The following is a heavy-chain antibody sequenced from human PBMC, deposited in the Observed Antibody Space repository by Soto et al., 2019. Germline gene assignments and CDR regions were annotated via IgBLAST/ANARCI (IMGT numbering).Heavy chain of an antibody. CDR1: GFTFSDYY. Sequence: GGSLRLSCAASGFTFSDYYMSWIRQAPGKGLEWVSYISSSGSTIYYADSVKGRFTISRDNAKNSLYLQMNSLRAEDTDVYYCARPALGLYYYGSGSYFDYWGQGTLVTVSS. CDR2: ISSSGSTI. D-gene: IGHD3-10*01. CDR3: ARPALGLYYYGSGSYFDY. J-gene: IGHJ4*02. V-gene: IGHV3-11*01.